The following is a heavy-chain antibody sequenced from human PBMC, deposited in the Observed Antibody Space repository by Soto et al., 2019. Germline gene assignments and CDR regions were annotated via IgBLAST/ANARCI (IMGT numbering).Heavy chain of an antibody. V-gene: IGHV1-3*01. J-gene: IGHJ3*01. Sequence: VASVKVSCKASGYTFTSYAMHWVRQAPGQRLERMGWINAGNGNTKYSQKFQGRVTITRDTSASTAYMELSSLRSEDTAVYYCAGIGDSFCECYESSVYYYDALDVWGQGTMVTVSS. CDR1: GYTFTSYA. CDR2: INAGNGNT. D-gene: IGHD3-22*01. CDR3: AGIGDSFCECYESSVYYYDALDV.